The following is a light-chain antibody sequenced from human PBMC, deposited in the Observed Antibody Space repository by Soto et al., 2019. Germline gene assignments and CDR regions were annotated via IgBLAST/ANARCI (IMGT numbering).Light chain of an antibody. Sequence: DIQMTQSPSTLSASVGDRVTITCRASQTIDSWLAWYQQRPGKPPNLLIYKASTLASGVPSRFSGSGSGTEFTLTINSLQPEDFATYYCLQYSSNPRTFGQGTKVDIK. J-gene: IGKJ1*01. CDR1: QTIDSW. V-gene: IGKV1-5*03. CDR2: KAS. CDR3: LQYSSNPRT.